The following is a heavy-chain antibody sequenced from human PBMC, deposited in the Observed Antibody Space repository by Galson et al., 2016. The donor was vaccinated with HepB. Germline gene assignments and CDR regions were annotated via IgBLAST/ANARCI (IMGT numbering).Heavy chain of an antibody. J-gene: IGHJ6*02. CDR1: GFTFSSYG. Sequence: SLRLSCAASGFTFSSYGMHWVRQAPGKGLEWVSYISSSSSYTNYADSVKGRFTISRDNAKNSVYLQMNSLRAEDTAVYYCARVMERDYSREVSGMDVWGQGTTVAVSS. CDR2: ISSSSSYT. D-gene: IGHD4-11*01. CDR3: ARVMERDYSREVSGMDV. V-gene: IGHV3-21*05.